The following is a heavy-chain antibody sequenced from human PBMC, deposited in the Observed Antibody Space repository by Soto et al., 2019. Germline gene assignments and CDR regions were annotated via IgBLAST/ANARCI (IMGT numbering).Heavy chain of an antibody. D-gene: IGHD3-3*01. V-gene: IGHV4-34*01. CDR1: GGSFSGYY. CDR3: ARGRSYYDFWSGYYTYVWYFDY. J-gene: IGHJ4*02. CDR2: INHSGST. Sequence: SETLSLTCAVYGGSFSGYYWSWIRQPPGKGLEWIGEINHSGSTNYNPSLKSRVTISVDTSKNQFSLKLSSVTAADTAVYYCARGRSYYDFWSGYYTYVWYFDYWCQGTLVT.